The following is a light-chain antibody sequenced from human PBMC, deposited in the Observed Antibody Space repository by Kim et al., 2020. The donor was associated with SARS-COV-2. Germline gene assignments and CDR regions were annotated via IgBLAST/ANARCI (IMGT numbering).Light chain of an antibody. CDR1: KLGEKY. CDR2: QDF. CDR3: QAWDSGTVV. J-gene: IGLJ2*01. V-gene: IGLV3-1*01. Sequence: SYELTQPPSISVSPGQTVTLTCSGDKLGEKYSCWYQQKSGQSPILIIYQDFKRPSGIPERFSGSNFGNTATLTISGTQTVDEGDYYCQAWDSGTVVFGGGTKLTVL.